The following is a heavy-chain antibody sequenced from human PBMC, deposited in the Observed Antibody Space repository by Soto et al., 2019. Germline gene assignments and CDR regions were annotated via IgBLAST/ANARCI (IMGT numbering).Heavy chain of an antibody. J-gene: IGHJ3*02. Sequence: QVQLVESGGGVVQPGKSLRLSCAASGFAFSDYGMHWVRQTPGKGLEWVALISYDGIYEYYADSVKGRFTLSRDNSKNTLYLQMNSLSTGDTAIYYGANDGAGIALTGHETFEIWVQGSMVTVSS. CDR1: GFAFSDYG. CDR3: ANDGAGIALTGHETFEI. CDR2: ISYDGIYE. D-gene: IGHD3-9*01. V-gene: IGHV3-30*18.